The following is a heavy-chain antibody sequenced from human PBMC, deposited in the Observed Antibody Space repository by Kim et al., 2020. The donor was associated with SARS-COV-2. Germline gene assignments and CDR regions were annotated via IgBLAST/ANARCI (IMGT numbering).Heavy chain of an antibody. Sequence: YYADSVKGRFTISRDNSKTTLYLQMNSLRAEDTAVYYCAREIEVSPYFDYWGQGTLVTVSS. J-gene: IGHJ4*02. D-gene: IGHD1-20*01. CDR3: AREIEVSPYFDY. V-gene: IGHV3-33*01.